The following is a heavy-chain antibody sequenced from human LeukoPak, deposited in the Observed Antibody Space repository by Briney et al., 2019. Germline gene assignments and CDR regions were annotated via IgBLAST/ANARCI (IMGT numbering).Heavy chain of an antibody. J-gene: IGHJ4*02. Sequence: SETLSLTCTVSGGSISSYYWSWIGQPAGKGVEGIGRIYKSGRNKYNPSLMSGGTISVDTCKNQLFLKLGNVTAEGRGVYYCARDLNWYSGYLFDYWGQGTLVTVSS. CDR1: GGSISSYY. V-gene: IGHV4-4*07. CDR2: IYKSGRN. CDR3: ARDLNWYSGYLFDY. D-gene: IGHD5-12*01.